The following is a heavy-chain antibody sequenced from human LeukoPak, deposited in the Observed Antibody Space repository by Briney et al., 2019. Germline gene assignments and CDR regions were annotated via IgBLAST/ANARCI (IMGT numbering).Heavy chain of an antibody. CDR1: GYTFTGYY. D-gene: IGHD3-9*01. CDR2: INPNSGGT. J-gene: IGHJ6*02. V-gene: IGHV1-2*02. CDR3: ARAPVLRYFVWLFSRAADV. Sequence: ASVKVSCKASGYTFTGYYMHSVRQAPGQGLEWMGWINPNSGGTNYAQKFQGRVTMTRDTSISTAYMELSRLRSDDTAVYYRARAPVLRYFVWLFSRAADVWGQGTTVTVSS.